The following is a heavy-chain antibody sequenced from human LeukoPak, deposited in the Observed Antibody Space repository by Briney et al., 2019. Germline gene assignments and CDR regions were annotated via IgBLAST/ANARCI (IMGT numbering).Heavy chain of an antibody. Sequence: SETLSLTCAVYGGSFSGYYWSWIRQPPGKGLEWIGEINHSGSTYYNPSLKSRVTISVDTSKNQFSLKLSSVTAADTAVYYCASGYSGYGFDYWGQGTLVTVSS. D-gene: IGHD5-12*01. J-gene: IGHJ4*02. CDR1: GGSFSGYY. CDR2: INHSGST. V-gene: IGHV4-34*01. CDR3: ASGYSGYGFDY.